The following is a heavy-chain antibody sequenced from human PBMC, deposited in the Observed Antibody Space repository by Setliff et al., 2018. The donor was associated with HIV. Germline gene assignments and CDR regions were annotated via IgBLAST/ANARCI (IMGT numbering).Heavy chain of an antibody. V-gene: IGHV1-69*06. CDR3: ARAQGYCGGECYYHFDY. Sequence: SVKVSCKASGGTFSSHGISWVRQAPGQGLEWMGRIIPIFGTPNYAQKFQGRVTFTADKSTSTAYMELNSLRSEDTAVYYCARAQGYCGGECYYHFDYWGQGTLVTVSS. J-gene: IGHJ4*02. CDR2: IIPIFGTP. CDR1: GGTFSSHG. D-gene: IGHD2-21*01.